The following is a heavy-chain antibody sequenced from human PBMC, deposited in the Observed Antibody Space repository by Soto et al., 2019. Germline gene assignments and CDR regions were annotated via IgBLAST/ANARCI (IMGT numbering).Heavy chain of an antibody. Sequence: SQTLSLTCAISGDSVSSNSAAWNWIRQSPSRGLEWLGRTYYRSKWYNDYAVSVKSRITINPDTSKNQFSLQLSSVTPEDTAAYYCARVNWNLGYYGMDVWGQGTTVTVSS. CDR2: TYYRSKWYN. D-gene: IGHD1-7*01. J-gene: IGHJ6*02. V-gene: IGHV6-1*01. CDR3: ARVNWNLGYYGMDV. CDR1: GDSVSSNSAA.